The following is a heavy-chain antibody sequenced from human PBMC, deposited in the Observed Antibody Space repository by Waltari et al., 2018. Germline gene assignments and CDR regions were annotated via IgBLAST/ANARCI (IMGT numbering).Heavy chain of an antibody. Sequence: QVQLVESGGGVVQPGRSLSLSCAASGFTFSSDGMHWVRQAPGKGLEWVEVISYDGSKKYYEDSVKGRFTIARDNSKNTLYLQKNSLRAEDTAVYYCAMGAVAVDYWGQGTLVTVSS. CDR1: GFTFSSDG. J-gene: IGHJ4*02. CDR2: ISYDGSKK. V-gene: IGHV3-30*03. D-gene: IGHD6-19*01. CDR3: AMGAVAVDY.